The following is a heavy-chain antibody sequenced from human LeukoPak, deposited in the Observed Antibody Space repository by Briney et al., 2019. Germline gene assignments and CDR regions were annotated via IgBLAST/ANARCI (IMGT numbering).Heavy chain of an antibody. J-gene: IGHJ6*02. CDR2: ISGSGGST. Sequence: GGSLRLSCAASGFTSSSYAMSWVRQAPGKGLEWVSAISGSGGSTYYADSVKGRFTISRDNSKNTLYLQMNSLRAEDTAVYYCAKVPEYYYGMDVWGQGTTVTVSS. CDR3: AKVPEYYYGMDV. V-gene: IGHV3-23*01. CDR1: GFTSSSYA.